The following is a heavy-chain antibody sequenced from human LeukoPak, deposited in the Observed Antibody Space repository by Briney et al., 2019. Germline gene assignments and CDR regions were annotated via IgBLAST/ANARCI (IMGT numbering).Heavy chain of an antibody. J-gene: IGHJ4*02. CDR2: ISSSSSYI. CDR1: GFTFSSYS. CDR3: ARVRPPPGYYDILTGYPDY. Sequence: PGGSLRLSCAASGFTFSSYSMNWVRQAPGKGLEWVSSISSSSSYIYYADSVKGRFTISRDNAKNSLYLQMNSLRAEDTAVYYCARVRPPPGYYDILTGYPDYWGQGTLVTVSS. D-gene: IGHD3-9*01. V-gene: IGHV3-21*01.